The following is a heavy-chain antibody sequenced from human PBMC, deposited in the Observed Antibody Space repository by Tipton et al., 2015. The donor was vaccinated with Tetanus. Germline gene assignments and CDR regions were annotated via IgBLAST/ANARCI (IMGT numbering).Heavy chain of an antibody. J-gene: IGHJ4*02. Sequence: QLVQSGAEVKKPGESLKISCKGSGFIFTDYWIGWVRQMPGEGLEWMGIISPADSNIHYSSSVDGRFTISRDNSKNTLYLQMNSLRAEDTAVYYCAREADCSGGSCFSGDFDNWGQGTQVTVSS. V-gene: IGHV5-51*01. CDR1: GFIFTDYW. D-gene: IGHD2-15*01. CDR3: AREADCSGGSCFSGDFDN. CDR2: ISPADSNI.